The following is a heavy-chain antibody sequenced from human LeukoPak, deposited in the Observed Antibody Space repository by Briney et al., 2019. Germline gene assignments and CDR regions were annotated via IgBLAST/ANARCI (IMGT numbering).Heavy chain of an antibody. D-gene: IGHD6-13*01. V-gene: IGHV7-4-1*02. CDR1: GYTFTSYA. CDR3: AREIAAAGTHYYYGMDV. CDR2: INTNTGNP. J-gene: IGHJ6*02. Sequence: ASVKVSCKASGYTFTSYAMNWVRQAPGQGLEWMGWINTNTGNPTYAQGFTGRFVFSLDTSVSTAYLRISSLKAEDTAVYYCAREIAAAGTHYYYGMDVWGQGTTVTVSS.